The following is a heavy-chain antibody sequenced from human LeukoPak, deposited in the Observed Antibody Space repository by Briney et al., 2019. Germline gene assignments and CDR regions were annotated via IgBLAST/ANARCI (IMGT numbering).Heavy chain of an antibody. CDR1: GFTFTSYS. CDR2: ITGSGDST. D-gene: IGHD6-6*01. CDR3: GKERYGSSSVVDY. V-gene: IGHV3-23*01. Sequence: GGSLRLSCAASGFTFTSYSMNWARQAPGKGLEWVSGITGSGDSTYYADSVKGRFTISRDNSKNTVYLQMNSLRVEDTAVYHCGKERYGSSSVVDYWGHGTLVTVSS. J-gene: IGHJ4*01.